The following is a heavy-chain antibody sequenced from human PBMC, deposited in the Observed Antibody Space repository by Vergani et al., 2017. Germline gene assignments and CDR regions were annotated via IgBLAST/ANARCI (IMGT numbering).Heavy chain of an antibody. J-gene: IGHJ4*02. D-gene: IGHD2-2*01. CDR2: IDPNRVDT. CDR3: ARGLLDIVVVPAADTRGY. CDR1: GFTFTSFH. V-gene: IGHV1-2*06. Sequence: QVQLVQSGAEVRKPWASVRVSCKAPGFTFTSFHIHWVRQAPGQGLDWLGRIDPNRVDTRYSQRFQDRVTITRDTSISTAYMELSRLRSDDTAVYYCARGLLDIVVVPAADTRGYWGQGTLVTVSS.